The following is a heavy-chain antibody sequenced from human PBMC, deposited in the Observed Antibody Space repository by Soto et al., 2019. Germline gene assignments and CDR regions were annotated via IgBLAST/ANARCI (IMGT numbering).Heavy chain of an antibody. CDR3: ARSSDSRIYFDY. Sequence: SETLSLTCTVSGGSISSGGYYWSWIRQHPGKGLEWIGYIFYSGTTYFNPSLKSRLTISVDTSMNQFSLKMSSVTAADTAVYYCARSSDSRIYFDYWGQGTLVTVSS. CDR1: GGSISSGGYY. J-gene: IGHJ4*02. D-gene: IGHD2-2*01. V-gene: IGHV4-31*03. CDR2: IFYSGTT.